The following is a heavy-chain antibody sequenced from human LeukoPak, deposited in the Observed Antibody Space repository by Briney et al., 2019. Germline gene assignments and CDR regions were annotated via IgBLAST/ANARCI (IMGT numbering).Heavy chain of an antibody. CDR1: GFTFSSYS. CDR3: ARDFLGAFDI. J-gene: IGHJ3*02. D-gene: IGHD2/OR15-2a*01. Sequence: KPEGSLRLSCAASGFTFSSYSMNWVRQAPGKGLEWVSSISSSSSYIYYADSVKGRFTISRDNAKNSLYLQMNSLRAEDTAVYYCARDFLGAFDIWGQGTMVTVSS. V-gene: IGHV3-21*01. CDR2: ISSSSSYI.